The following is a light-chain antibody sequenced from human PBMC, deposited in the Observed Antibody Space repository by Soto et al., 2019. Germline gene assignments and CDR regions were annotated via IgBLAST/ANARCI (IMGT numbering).Light chain of an antibody. Sequence: SYELTQPHSVSVAPGKTARITCGGNNIGSKSVHWYQQKPGQAPVLVIYYDSDRPSGIPERFSGSNSGNTATLASSRVEDGDEADDYCQVCDSSSEHVVFGGGTKLTV. CDR2: YDS. J-gene: IGLJ2*01. V-gene: IGLV3-21*04. CDR3: QVCDSSSEHVV. CDR1: NIGSKS.